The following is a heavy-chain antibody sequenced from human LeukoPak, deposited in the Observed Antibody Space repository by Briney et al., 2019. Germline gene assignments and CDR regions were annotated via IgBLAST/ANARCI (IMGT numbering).Heavy chain of an antibody. CDR1: GGSISSGGYY. J-gene: IGHJ5*02. D-gene: IGHD3-16*01. Sequence: SETLSLTCTVSGGSISSGGYYWSWIRQHPGKGLEWIGYIYYSGSTYYNPSLKSRVTISVDTSKNQFSLKLSSVTAADTAVYYCARVWAARNWFAPWGQGTLVTVSS. CDR2: IYYSGST. CDR3: ARVWAARNWFAP. V-gene: IGHV4-31*03.